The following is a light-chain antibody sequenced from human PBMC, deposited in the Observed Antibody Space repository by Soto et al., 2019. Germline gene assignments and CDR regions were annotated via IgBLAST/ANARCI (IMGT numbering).Light chain of an antibody. V-gene: IGLV2-14*01. CDR3: SSYTSSSLYV. CDR2: DVS. Sequence: QSALTQPASVSGSPRQSITIACTRTSSEVGGYNYVSWYQQHPGKAPKLMIYDVSNRPSGVSNRFSGSKSGNTASLTISGLQAEDEADYYCSSYTSSSLYVFGTGTKLTVL. CDR1: SSEVGGYNY. J-gene: IGLJ1*01.